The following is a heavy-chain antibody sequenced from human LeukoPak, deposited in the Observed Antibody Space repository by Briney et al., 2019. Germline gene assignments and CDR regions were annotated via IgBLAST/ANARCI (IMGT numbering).Heavy chain of an antibody. CDR1: GFTLSRYG. CDR2: ISYYGSNK. V-gene: IGHV3-30*18. Sequence: GGSLRLSCAPSGFTLSRYGLHWVRQAPGKGREGVAVISYYGSNKYYADSVKGRFTISRDNSKNTLYLQMNSLRAEDTAVYYCAKEKDFDWSNLDYWGQGTLVTVSS. J-gene: IGHJ4*02. D-gene: IGHD3-9*01. CDR3: AKEKDFDWSNLDY.